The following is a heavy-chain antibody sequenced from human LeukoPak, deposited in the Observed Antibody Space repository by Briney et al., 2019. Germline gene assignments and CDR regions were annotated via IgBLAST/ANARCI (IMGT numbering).Heavy chain of an antibody. CDR1: GGSISSYY. V-gene: IGHV4-59*12. CDR2: IYYSGST. CDR3: ARVGIAAAGTGWFDP. J-gene: IGHJ5*02. Sequence: SETLSLTCTVSGGSISSYYWSWIRQPPGKGLEWIGYIYYSGSTNYNPSLKSRVTISVDTSKNQFSLKLNSVTAADTAVYYCARVGIAAAGTGWFDPWGQGTLVTVSS. D-gene: IGHD6-13*01.